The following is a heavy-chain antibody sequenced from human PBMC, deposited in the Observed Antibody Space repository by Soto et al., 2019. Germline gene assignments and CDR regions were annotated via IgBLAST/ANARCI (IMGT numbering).Heavy chain of an antibody. J-gene: IGHJ5*02. Sequence: PSETLSLTCSVSGAPITSNYWTWIRKHPGKGLEWIGYLDHQGYSNYSPSLRSRGSMSIDTSKNQLSLKVHSVAAADTAVYRCARVPVTGYFDWRGPWSQAILVTV. CDR2: LDHQGYS. CDR3: ARVPVTGYFDWRGP. D-gene: IGHD3-9*01. CDR1: GAPITSNY. V-gene: IGHV4-59*01.